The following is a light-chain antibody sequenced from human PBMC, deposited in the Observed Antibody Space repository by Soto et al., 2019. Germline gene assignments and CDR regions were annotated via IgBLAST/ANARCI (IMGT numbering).Light chain of an antibody. CDR2: WAS. CDR3: QQYISIPYT. J-gene: IGKJ2*01. CDR1: QSVFYSPNNKNY. V-gene: IGKV4-1*01. Sequence: DNVMTQSPDSLAVSLGERATINCKSSQSVFYSPNNKNYLSWYQQKPGHPPNLIISWASTRESGVPDRFGGSGSGTDFTLTISRLQAEDVAVYYCQQYISIPYTFGQGTNVDIK.